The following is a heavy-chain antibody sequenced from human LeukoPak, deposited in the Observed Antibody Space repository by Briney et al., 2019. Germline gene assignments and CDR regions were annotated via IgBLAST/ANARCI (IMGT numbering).Heavy chain of an antibody. D-gene: IGHD3-3*01. Sequence: SSQTLSLTCTVSGGSISSSSYYWGWIRQPPGKGLEWIGSIYYSGSTYYNPSLKSRVTISVDTSKNQFSLKLSSVTAADTAVYYCARQNGNDFSSGRYFDYWGQGTLVTVSS. CDR1: GGSISSSSYY. J-gene: IGHJ4*02. V-gene: IGHV4-39*01. CDR3: ARQNGNDFSSGRYFDY. CDR2: IYYSGST.